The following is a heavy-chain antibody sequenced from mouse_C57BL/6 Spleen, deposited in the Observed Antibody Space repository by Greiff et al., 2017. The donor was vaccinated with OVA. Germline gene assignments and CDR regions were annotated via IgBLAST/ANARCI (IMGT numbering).Heavy chain of an antibody. V-gene: IGHV1-69*01. CDR2: IDPSDSYT. J-gene: IGHJ1*03. CDR1: GYTFTSYW. Sequence: QVQLQQPGAELVMPGASVKLSCKASGYTFTSYWMHWVKQRPGQGLEWIGEIDPSDSYTNYNQKFKGKSTLTVDKSSSTAYMQLSSLTSEDSAVYYCARRGTTVGAKGYFDVWGTGTTVTVSS. CDR3: ARRGTTVGAKGYFDV. D-gene: IGHD1-1*01.